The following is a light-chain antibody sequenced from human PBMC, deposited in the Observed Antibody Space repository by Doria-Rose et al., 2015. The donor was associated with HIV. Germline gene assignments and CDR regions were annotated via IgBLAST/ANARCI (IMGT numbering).Light chain of an antibody. V-gene: IGKV3-20*01. CDR1: QSFSSTY. CDR3: HQYGTAWT. Sequence: TQSPGTLSLSPGERATLSCRASQSFSSTYLAWYQQKPAQAPSLLIYDGSTRATGIPDRFSASGSGTDFTLTINRLEPEVFALYYCHQYGTAWTFGQWTKVEI. CDR2: DGS. J-gene: IGKJ1*01.